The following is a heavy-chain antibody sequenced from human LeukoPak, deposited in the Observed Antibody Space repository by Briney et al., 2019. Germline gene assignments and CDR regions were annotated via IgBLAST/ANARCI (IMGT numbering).Heavy chain of an antibody. V-gene: IGHV3-74*01. J-gene: IGHJ5*02. D-gene: IGHD2-21*01. CDR2: IKSDGTIT. CDR3: ASLIPPP. CDR1: GLPFSTYW. Sequence: GGSLRLSCAASGLPFSTYWMHWVRHAPGKGPEWVSRIKSDGTITNYADSVKGRFTISRDNAKNTLYLQMNSLRGEDTAVYYCASLIPPPWGPGTLVTVSS.